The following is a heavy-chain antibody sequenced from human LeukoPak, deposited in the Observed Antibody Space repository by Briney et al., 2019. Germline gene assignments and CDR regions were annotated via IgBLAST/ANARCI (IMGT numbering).Heavy chain of an antibody. V-gene: IGHV3-23*01. J-gene: IGHJ4*02. CDR1: GFTFSSYA. Sequence: GGSLRLSCAASGFTFSSYAMNWVRQAPGKGLEWVSGISGNTENTYYADSVKGRFTISRDNPKNTVYLQMTSLGAEDTAVYYCAREREWEVELRRVFDYWGQGTLVTVSS. CDR3: AREREWEVELRRVFDY. CDR2: ISGNTENT. D-gene: IGHD1-7*01.